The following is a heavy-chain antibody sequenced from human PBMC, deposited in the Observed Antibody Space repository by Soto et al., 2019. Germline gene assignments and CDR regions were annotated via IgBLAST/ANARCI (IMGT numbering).Heavy chain of an antibody. CDR3: ARGSATMARGLDDAFDI. Sequence: ASVKVSCKASGYTFTGYYMHWVRQAPGQGLEWMGWINPNSGGTNYAQKFQGWVTMTRDTSISTAYMELSRLRSDGTAVYYCARGSATMARGLDDAFDIWGQGTMVTVSS. J-gene: IGHJ3*02. CDR1: GYTFTGYY. CDR2: INPNSGGT. D-gene: IGHD3-10*01. V-gene: IGHV1-2*04.